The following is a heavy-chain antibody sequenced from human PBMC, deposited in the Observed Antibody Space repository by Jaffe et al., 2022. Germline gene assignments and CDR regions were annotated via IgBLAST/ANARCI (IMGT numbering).Heavy chain of an antibody. V-gene: IGHV4-34*01. Sequence: QVQLQQWGAGLLKPSETLSLTCAVYGGSFSGYYWSWIRQPPGKGLEWIGEINHSGSTNYNPSLKSRVTISVDTSKNQFSLKLSSVTAADTAVYYCARGPVVYAIRSYYYYYMDVWGKGTTVTVSS. CDR3: ARGPVVYAIRSYYYYYMDV. J-gene: IGHJ6*03. D-gene: IGHD2-8*02. CDR1: GGSFSGYY. CDR2: INHSGST.